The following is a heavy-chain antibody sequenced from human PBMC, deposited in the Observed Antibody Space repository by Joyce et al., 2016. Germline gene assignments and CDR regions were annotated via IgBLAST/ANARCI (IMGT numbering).Heavy chain of an antibody. J-gene: IGHJ4*02. Sequence: LEWVSGITGGGTPYYAESVKGRFTISRDNSENMLYLQMSSLRAEDTALYYCAKGAEVTSNLDSWGQGTLVTVSS. D-gene: IGHD4-11*01. CDR3: AKGAEVTSNLDS. V-gene: IGHV3-23*01. CDR2: ITGGGTP.